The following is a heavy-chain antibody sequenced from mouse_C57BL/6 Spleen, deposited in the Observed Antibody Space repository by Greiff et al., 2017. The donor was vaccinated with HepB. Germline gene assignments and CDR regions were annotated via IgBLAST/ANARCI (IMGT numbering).Heavy chain of an antibody. V-gene: IGHV1-22*01. CDR3: ARGMGYFDV. D-gene: IGHD2-3*01. CDR2: INPNNGGT. J-gene: IGHJ1*03. CDR1: GYTFTDYN. Sequence: EVKLMESGPELVKPGASVKMSCKASGYTFTDYNMHWVKQSHGKSLEWIGYINPNNGGTSYNQKFKGKATLTVNKSSSTAYMELRSLTSEDSAIYYCARGMGYFDVWGTGTTVTVSS.